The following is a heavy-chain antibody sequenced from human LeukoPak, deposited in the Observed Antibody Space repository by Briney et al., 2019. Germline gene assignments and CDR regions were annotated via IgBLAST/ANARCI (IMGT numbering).Heavy chain of an antibody. D-gene: IGHD2-15*01. CDR1: GGPIASAGYY. CDR3: ARGNSDGKREDY. CDR2: INYSGST. V-gene: IGHV4-31*03. Sequence: SETLSLTCTVSGGPIASAGYYWSWIRQHPGKGLEWIGYINYSGSTYYNPSLKSRVTISGDTSKNQFSLKLSSVTAADTAVYYCARGNSDGKREDYWGPGTLLTVSS. J-gene: IGHJ4*02.